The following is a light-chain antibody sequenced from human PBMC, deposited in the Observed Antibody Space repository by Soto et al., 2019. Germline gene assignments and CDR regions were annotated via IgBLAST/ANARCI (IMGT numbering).Light chain of an antibody. J-gene: IGKJ1*01. Sequence: DIVLTQSPGTLSLSPGERATLSCRASQSVSSSYLDWYQQKPGQAPRLLIYGASSRDTGITDRFSGSGSGTDFTLTMSRMEPEDFAMYYGQQYGSLPQPFGQGTKVEIK. CDR1: QSVSSSY. CDR3: QQYGSLPQP. V-gene: IGKV3-20*01. CDR2: GAS.